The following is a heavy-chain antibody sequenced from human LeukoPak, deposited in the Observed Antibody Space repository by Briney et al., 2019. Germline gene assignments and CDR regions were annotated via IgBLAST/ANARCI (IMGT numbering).Heavy chain of an antibody. Sequence: GGSLRLSCAASGFTVSSNYMSWVRQAPGKGLEWLPVIYSGGTTYHADSVKGRFTISRDSSKNTLYLQMNSLRAEDTAVYYCAKVQYDVGSAGNYVGPLESWGQGTLVTVSS. J-gene: IGHJ1*01. CDR1: GFTVSSNY. V-gene: IGHV3-53*01. CDR2: IYSGGTT. CDR3: AKVQYDVGSAGNYVGPLES. D-gene: IGHD2-15*01.